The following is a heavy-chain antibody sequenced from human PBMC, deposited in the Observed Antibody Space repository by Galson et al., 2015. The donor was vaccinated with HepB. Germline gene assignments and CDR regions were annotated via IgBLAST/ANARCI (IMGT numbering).Heavy chain of an antibody. Sequence: SLRLSCAASGFTFSSYWMHWVRQAPGKGLVWVSRINSDGSSTSYADSVKGRFTISRDNAKNTLYLQMNSLRAEDTAVYYCAGEIAAAGTGGYWGQGTLVTVSS. CDR2: INSDGSST. V-gene: IGHV3-74*01. J-gene: IGHJ4*02. CDR3: AGEIAAAGTGGY. CDR1: GFTFSSYW. D-gene: IGHD6-13*01.